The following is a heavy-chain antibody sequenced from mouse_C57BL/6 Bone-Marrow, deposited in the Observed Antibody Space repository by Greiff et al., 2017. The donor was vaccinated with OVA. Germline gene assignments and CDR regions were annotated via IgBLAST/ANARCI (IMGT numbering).Heavy chain of an antibody. CDR1: GYAFTNYL. CDR2: INPGSGGT. D-gene: IGHD1-1*01. V-gene: IGHV1-54*01. J-gene: IGHJ2*01. CDR3: ARWYITTVESYFDY. Sequence: VQLQQSGAELVRPGTSVKVSCKASGYAFTNYLIDWVKQRPGQGLEWIGVINPGSGGTNYNEKFKGKATLTADKSSSTAYMQLSSLTSEDSAVYYCARWYITTVESYFDYWGQGTTLTVSS.